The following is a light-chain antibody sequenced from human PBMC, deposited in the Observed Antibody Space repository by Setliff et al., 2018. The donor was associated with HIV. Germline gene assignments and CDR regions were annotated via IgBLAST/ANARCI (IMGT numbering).Light chain of an antibody. CDR3: SSYTSSTTLYV. J-gene: IGLJ1*01. CDR1: SSDVGGYNY. V-gene: IGLV2-14*03. CDR2: DVN. Sequence: QSVLTQPASVSGSPGQSITISCTETSSDVGGYNYVSWYQQHPGKAPKLMIYDVNNRPSGVSNRFSGSKSGNTASLTISGLQAEDEADYYCSSYTSSTTLYVFGTGTKVTV.